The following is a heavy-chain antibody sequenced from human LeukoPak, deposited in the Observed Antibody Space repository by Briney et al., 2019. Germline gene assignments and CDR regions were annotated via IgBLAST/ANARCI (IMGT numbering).Heavy chain of an antibody. J-gene: IGHJ6*02. Sequence: ASVKVSCKASGYTFTSYGISWLRQAPGQGLEWMGRISAYNSNTNYAQKLQGRVTMTTDTSTSTAYMDLRSLRSDDTAVYYCARGVAVARYGMDVWGQGTTVTVSS. CDR2: ISAYNSNT. D-gene: IGHD6-19*01. CDR3: ARGVAVARYGMDV. CDR1: GYTFTSYG. V-gene: IGHV1-18*01.